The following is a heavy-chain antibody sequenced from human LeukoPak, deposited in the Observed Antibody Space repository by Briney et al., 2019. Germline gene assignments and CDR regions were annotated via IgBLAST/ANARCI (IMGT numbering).Heavy chain of an antibody. D-gene: IGHD3-10*01. CDR1: RYTFTTYD. CDR2: MNPNSGNT. Sequence: ASVKVSCKASRYTFTTYDINWVRQATGQGLEWMGWMNPNSGNTGYAQKFQGRVTMTRNTSKSTAYMELSSLRSEDTAVYYCARIPGEFRYYSYGMDVWGQGTTVTVSS. J-gene: IGHJ6*02. CDR3: ARIPGEFRYYSYGMDV. V-gene: IGHV1-8*01.